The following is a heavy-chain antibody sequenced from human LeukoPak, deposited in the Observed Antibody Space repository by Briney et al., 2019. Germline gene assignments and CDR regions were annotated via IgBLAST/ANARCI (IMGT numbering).Heavy chain of an antibody. CDR1: GYSFTSYW. Sequence: GESLKISCKGSGYSFTSYWIGWVRQMPGKGLEWMAIIYPGDSKTRYSPSFQGQVTISADKSISTAYLQWSSLKASDTAIYYCATSAGSSSSWEFDYWGQGTLVTVSS. CDR3: ATSAGSSSSWEFDY. D-gene: IGHD6-13*01. J-gene: IGHJ4*02. CDR2: IYPGDSKT. V-gene: IGHV5-51*01.